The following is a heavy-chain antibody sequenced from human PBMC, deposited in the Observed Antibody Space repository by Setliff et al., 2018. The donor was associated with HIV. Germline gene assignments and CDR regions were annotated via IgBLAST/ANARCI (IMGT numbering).Heavy chain of an antibody. CDR1: GGSMSRGSVF. J-gene: IGHJ4*02. CDR2: IYSSGAT. Sequence: SETLSLTCSVSGGSMSRGSVFWSWLRQPAGKGLEWVGTIYSSGATHYKPSLKSRVVISVDPSKNQFSLKLTSVTAADPAGYYCARMYSGYDWSPAGARTRYFDYWGQGTLVTVSS. V-gene: IGHV4-61*02. CDR3: ARMYSGYDWSPAGARTRYFDY. D-gene: IGHD5-12*01.